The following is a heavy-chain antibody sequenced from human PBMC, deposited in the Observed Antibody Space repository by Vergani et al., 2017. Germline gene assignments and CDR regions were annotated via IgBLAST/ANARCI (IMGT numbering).Heavy chain of an antibody. J-gene: IGHJ6*02. V-gene: IGHV3-23*01. CDR1: GFTFSSYA. CDR3: AKAGDPNCKGGNCYSYYYGLDL. Sequence: EVQLLESGGNLIQPGGSLRLSCGASGFTFSSYAMTWVRLAPGQGLQWVSAISGSGGNTFYTDYVKGRFTISRDNSKDTLYLQMNSLRVEDTAIYYCAKAGDPNCKGGNCYSYYYGLDLWGQGTTVTVSS. CDR2: ISGSGGNT. D-gene: IGHD2-21*01.